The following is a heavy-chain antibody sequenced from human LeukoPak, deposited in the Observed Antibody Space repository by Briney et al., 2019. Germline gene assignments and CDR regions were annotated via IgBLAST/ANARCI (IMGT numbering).Heavy chain of an antibody. CDR1: GGSISSSNW. Sequence: PSGTLSLTCAVSGGSISSSNWWSWVRQPPGKGLEWIGEIYHSGSTNYNPSLKSRVTISVDTSKNQFSLKLSSVTAADTAVYYCATCYGSGSYADWFDPWGQGTLVTVSS. D-gene: IGHD3-10*01. V-gene: IGHV4-4*02. CDR2: IYHSGST. J-gene: IGHJ5*02. CDR3: ATCYGSGSYADWFDP.